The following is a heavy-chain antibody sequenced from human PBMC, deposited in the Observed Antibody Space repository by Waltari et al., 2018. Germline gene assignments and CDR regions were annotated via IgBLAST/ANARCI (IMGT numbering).Heavy chain of an antibody. D-gene: IGHD1-26*01. CDR3: VRFSGGY. CDR2: IKGDGSTT. V-gene: IGHV3-74*01. J-gene: IGHJ4*02. Sequence: EVQLVESGGGLVQPEGSLRLSCAASGSTFSSYWMHWVRQAPGKGPVWVSNIKGDGSTTSYADSVKGRFTISRDNAKNTLYLQMNSLRVEDTAVYYCVRFSGGYWGQGALVTVSS. CDR1: GSTFSSYW.